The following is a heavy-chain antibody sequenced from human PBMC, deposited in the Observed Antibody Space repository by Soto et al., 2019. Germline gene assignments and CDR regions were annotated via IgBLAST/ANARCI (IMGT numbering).Heavy chain of an antibody. D-gene: IGHD3-3*01. Sequence: QVHLEQSGAEVKKAGASVKISCKASGYSFAAYYINWVRQVSGQGLEWMGWINPNTGVTGYAQKFQGRVTLTRDPSIKTAYLELTSLRSDDTAVYYCAKIYTWNEWQGGSDYWGQGTLLTVSS. CDR2: INPNTGVT. CDR1: GYSFAAYY. J-gene: IGHJ4*02. CDR3: AKIYTWNEWQGGSDY. V-gene: IGHV1-2*02.